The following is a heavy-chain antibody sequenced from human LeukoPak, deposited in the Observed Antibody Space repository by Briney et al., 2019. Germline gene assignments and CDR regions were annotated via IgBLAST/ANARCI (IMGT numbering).Heavy chain of an antibody. D-gene: IGHD3-22*01. V-gene: IGHV3-30*04. CDR2: ISYDGSNK. Sequence: GRSLRLSCAASGFTFSSYAMHWVRQAPGKGLEWVAVISYDGSNKYYADSVKGRFTISRDNSKNTLYLQMNSLRAEDTAMYYCARDLGYYDSSGILGYWGQGTLVTVSS. CDR3: ARDLGYYDSSGILGY. CDR1: GFTFSSYA. J-gene: IGHJ4*02.